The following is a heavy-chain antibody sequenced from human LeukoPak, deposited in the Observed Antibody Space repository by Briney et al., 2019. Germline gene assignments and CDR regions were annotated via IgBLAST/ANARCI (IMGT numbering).Heavy chain of an antibody. V-gene: IGHV3-30*02. Sequence: GGSLRLSCAASGFTFSSNGMHWVRQAPGKGLEWVTFIQYDGSKKYYADSVKGRFTISRDNSKSTLYLEMNSLRAEDTAVYYCAKDIGSYYDYWGQGILVTVSS. CDR2: IQYDGSKK. CDR3: AKDIGSYYDY. D-gene: IGHD3-10*01. CDR1: GFTFSSNG. J-gene: IGHJ4*02.